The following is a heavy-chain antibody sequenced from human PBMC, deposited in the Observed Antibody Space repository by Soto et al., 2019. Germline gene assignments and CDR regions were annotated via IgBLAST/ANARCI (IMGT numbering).Heavy chain of an antibody. Sequence: SETLSLTCAVYGGSFSGYYWSWIRQPPGKGLEWIGEINHSGSTNYNPSLKSRVTISVDTSKNQFSLKLNSVTAADTAVYYCARDKNFDWLGVSNWFDPWGQGTLVTVS. J-gene: IGHJ5*02. CDR3: ARDKNFDWLGVSNWFDP. CDR1: GGSFSGYY. V-gene: IGHV4-34*01. D-gene: IGHD3-9*01. CDR2: INHSGST.